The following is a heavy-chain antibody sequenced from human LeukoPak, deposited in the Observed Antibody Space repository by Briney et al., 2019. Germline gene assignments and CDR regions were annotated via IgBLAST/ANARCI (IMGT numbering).Heavy chain of an antibody. J-gene: IGHJ4*02. V-gene: IGHV4-39*01. Sequence: SETLSLTCAVYGGSFSGYYSGWVRQPPGKGLEWLGSIYYSGSTYYNPSLKSRVAISVDTSKNQFTLRLSSVTAADTAVYYCARHVWDRAVDCWGQGSLVTVSS. CDR2: IYYSGST. CDR1: GGSFSGYY. CDR3: ARHVWDRAVDC. D-gene: IGHD1-26*01.